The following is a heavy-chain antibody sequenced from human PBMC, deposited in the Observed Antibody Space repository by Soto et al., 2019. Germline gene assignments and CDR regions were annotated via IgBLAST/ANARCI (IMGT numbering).Heavy chain of an antibody. CDR3: ARGRGITLNSAIGVVPAALDY. CDR1: GYTFTSYA. D-gene: IGHD2-2*01. V-gene: IGHV1-3*01. Sequence: ASVKVSCKASGYTFTSYAMHWVRQAPGQRLEWMGWINAGNGNTKYSQKFQGRVTITRDTSASTAYMELSSLRSEDTAVYYCARGRGITLNSAIGVVPAALDYWGQGTRVTVTS. CDR2: INAGNGNT. J-gene: IGHJ4*02.